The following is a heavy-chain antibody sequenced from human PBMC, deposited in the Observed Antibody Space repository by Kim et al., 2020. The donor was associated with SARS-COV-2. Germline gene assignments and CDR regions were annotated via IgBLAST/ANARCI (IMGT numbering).Heavy chain of an antibody. CDR2: IYHSGST. V-gene: IGHV4-4*02. J-gene: IGHJ5*02. Sequence: SETLSLTCAVSGGSISSSNWWSWVRQPPGKGLEWIGEIYHSGSTNYNPSLKSRVTISVDKSKNQFSLKLSSVTAADTAVYYCARLTHQCSGGSCYIRGAWFDPWGQGTLVTVSS. CDR3: ARLTHQCSGGSCYIRGAWFDP. D-gene: IGHD2-15*01. CDR1: GGSISSSNW.